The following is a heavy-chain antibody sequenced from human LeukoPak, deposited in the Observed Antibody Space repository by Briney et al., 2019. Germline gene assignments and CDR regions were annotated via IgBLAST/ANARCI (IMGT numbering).Heavy chain of an antibody. V-gene: IGHV3-74*01. CDR1: GFTFSTSW. CDR2: MNSDGSST. CDR3: AGPMTEIDY. D-gene: IGHD2-21*02. Sequence: PGGSLRLSCAASGFTFSTSWMHWVRQAPGKGLVWVSRMNSDGSSTNYADSVKGRFTISRDNAKNTLYLQMNSLRAEDTAVYYCAGPMTEIDYWGQGTLVTVSS. J-gene: IGHJ4*02.